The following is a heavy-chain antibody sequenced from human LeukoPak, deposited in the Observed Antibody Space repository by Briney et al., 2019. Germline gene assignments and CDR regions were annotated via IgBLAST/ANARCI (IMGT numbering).Heavy chain of an antibody. J-gene: IGHJ6*03. Sequence: ASVKVSCKPFGYAFTSHGFTWVRQAPGQGLEWMGWISTYDGKTDYAQNFQGRVTMTIDASTSTAYMEVRSLRSDDTAVYYCARVSGTWGYFNMDVWAKGSTVTVSS. CDR1: GYAFTSHG. V-gene: IGHV1-18*01. D-gene: IGHD1-1*01. CDR2: ISTYDGKT. CDR3: ARVSGTWGYFNMDV.